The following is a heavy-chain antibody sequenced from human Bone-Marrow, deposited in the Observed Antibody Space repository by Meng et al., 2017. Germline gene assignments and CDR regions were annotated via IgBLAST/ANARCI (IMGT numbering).Heavy chain of an antibody. J-gene: IGHJ4*02. V-gene: IGHV3-15*01. D-gene: IGHD3-22*01. CDR2: IKSKTDGGTT. Sequence: GGSLRLSCAASGFTFSNAWMSWVRQAPGKGLEWVGRIKSKTDGGTTDYAAPVKGRFTISRDDSKNTLYLQMNSLKTEDTAVYYCTTTPLGAYYYDSSGYYSEVNYWGQGTLVTVSS. CDR3: TTTPLGAYYYDSSGYYSEVNY. CDR1: GFTFSNAW.